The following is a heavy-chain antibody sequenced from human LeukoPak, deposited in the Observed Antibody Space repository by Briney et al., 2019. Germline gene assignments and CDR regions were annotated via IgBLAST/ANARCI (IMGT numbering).Heavy chain of an antibody. CDR3: ARTMADDGTNY. CDR2: ISPTTGTA. Sequence: WASVKVSCKASGYTFTDFYIHWVRQAPGQGLVWMGYISPTTGTAHYAQKFQGRVTMTRDTSTSAVYMELNSLTSDDTAVYYCARTMADDGTNYWGQGALVTVSS. V-gene: IGHV1-2*02. CDR1: GYTFTDFY. D-gene: IGHD3-22*01. J-gene: IGHJ4*02.